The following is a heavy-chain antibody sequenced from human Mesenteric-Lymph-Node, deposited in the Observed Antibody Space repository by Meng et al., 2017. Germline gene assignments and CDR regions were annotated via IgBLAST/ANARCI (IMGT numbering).Heavy chain of an antibody. D-gene: IGHD3-3*02. CDR1: GFTFSSYW. Sequence: GESLKISCAVSGFTFSSYWMSWVRQAPGKGLEWVATIKQDGSEKSYVDSVKGRFTISRDNGKNSLYLQMNSLRAEDTAVYYCAKISYYFHYWGQGTLVTVSS. CDR2: IKQDGSEK. V-gene: IGHV3-7*01. CDR3: AKISYYFHY. J-gene: IGHJ4*02.